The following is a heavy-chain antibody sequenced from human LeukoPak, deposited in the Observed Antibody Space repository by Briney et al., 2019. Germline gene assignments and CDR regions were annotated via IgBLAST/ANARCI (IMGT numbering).Heavy chain of an antibody. CDR1: GGSISSYY. D-gene: IGHD5-12*01. CDR3: AREEWLRFFNY. J-gene: IGHJ4*02. V-gene: IGHV3-30*03. Sequence: LSLTCTVSGGSISSYYWSWIRQPPGKGLEWVAVISYDGSNKYYADSVKGRFTISRDNSKNTLYLQMNSLRAEDTAVHYCAREEWLRFFNYWGQGTLVTVSS. CDR2: ISYDGSNK.